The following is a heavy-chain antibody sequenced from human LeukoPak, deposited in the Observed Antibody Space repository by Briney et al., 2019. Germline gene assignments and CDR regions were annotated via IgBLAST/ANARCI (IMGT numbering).Heavy chain of an antibody. Sequence: ASVKVSCKASGGTFNTYAVSWVRQAPGQGLEWMGWINPNSGGTNYAQKFQGRVTMTRDTSISTAYMELSRLRSDDTAVYYCARDWRITIFGVVPGEFDYWGQGTLVTVSS. J-gene: IGHJ4*02. CDR1: GGTFNTYA. D-gene: IGHD3-3*01. V-gene: IGHV1-2*02. CDR2: INPNSGGT. CDR3: ARDWRITIFGVVPGEFDY.